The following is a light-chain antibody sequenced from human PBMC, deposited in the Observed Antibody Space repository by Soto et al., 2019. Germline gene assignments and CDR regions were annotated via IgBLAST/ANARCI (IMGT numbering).Light chain of an antibody. CDR1: QSISSR. Sequence: IQMTQSPSTLSTSVGDRFTITFRAGQSISSRLAWYQQKPGRAPKLLIYDASSLQSGVPSRFSGSGSGTEFTLTISSLQPDDLATYYCQQSYDYPLTFGGGTKVDIK. CDR3: QQSYDYPLT. CDR2: DAS. V-gene: IGKV1-5*01. J-gene: IGKJ4*01.